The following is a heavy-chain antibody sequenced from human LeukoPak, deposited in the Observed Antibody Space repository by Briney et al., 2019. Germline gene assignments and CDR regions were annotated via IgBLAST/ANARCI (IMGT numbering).Heavy chain of an antibody. Sequence: PSETLSLTCTVSGGSISSSSYYWGWIRQPPGKGLEWIGSIYYSGSTYYNPSLKSRVTISVDTSKNQFSLKLSSVTAADTAVYYCARDFPDWNYYYYMDVWGKGTTVTVS. J-gene: IGHJ6*03. V-gene: IGHV4-39*07. CDR1: GGSISSSSYY. CDR3: ARDFPDWNYYYYMDV. D-gene: IGHD3/OR15-3a*01. CDR2: IYYSGST.